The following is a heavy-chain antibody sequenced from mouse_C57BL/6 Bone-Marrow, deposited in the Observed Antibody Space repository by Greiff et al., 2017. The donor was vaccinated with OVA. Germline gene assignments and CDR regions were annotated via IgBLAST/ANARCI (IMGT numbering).Heavy chain of an antibody. D-gene: IGHD1-1*01. CDR2: ISSGSSTI. J-gene: IGHJ4*01. CDR1: GFTFSDYG. CDR3: ARISFGTTVVGRDYAMDY. V-gene: IGHV5-17*01. Sequence: EVKLVESGGGLVKPGGSLKLSCAASGFTFSDYGMHWVRQAPEKGLEWVAYISSGSSTIYYADTVKGRFTISRDNAKNTLFLQMTSLRSEDTAMYYCARISFGTTVVGRDYAMDYWGQGTSVTVSS.